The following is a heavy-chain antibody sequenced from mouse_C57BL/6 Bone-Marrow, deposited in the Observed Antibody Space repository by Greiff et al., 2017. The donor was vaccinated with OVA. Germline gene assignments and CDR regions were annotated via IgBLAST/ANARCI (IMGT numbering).Heavy chain of an antibody. V-gene: IGHV10-1*01. CDR3: VRGGVTMDY. J-gene: IGHJ4*01. CDR1: GFSFNTYA. CDR2: IRSKSNNYAT. D-gene: IGHD2-2*01. Sequence: EVQLVESGGGLVQPKGSLKLSCAASGFSFNTYAMNWVRQAPGKGLEWVARIRSKSNNYATYYADSVKDRFTISRDDSESMLYPQMNNLKTEDTAMYYCVRGGVTMDYWGQGTSVTVSS.